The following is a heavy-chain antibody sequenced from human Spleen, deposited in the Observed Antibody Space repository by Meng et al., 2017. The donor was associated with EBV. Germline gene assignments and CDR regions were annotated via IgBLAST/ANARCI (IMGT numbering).Heavy chain of an antibody. CDR3: AGARRNGYYFDY. D-gene: IGHD2-8*01. V-gene: IGHV4-30-4*01. J-gene: IGHJ4*02. CDR1: GGAISSGGYY. CDR2: IYSSGIT. Sequence: VSWQYSGPGLVMPSRTLSFSCAVSGGAISSGGYYWSWSRQSPGKGLEWIGYIYSSGITYYTPSLKSRVTISVDTSKNQFSLKLSSVTAADTAVYYCAGARRNGYYFDYWGQGTLVTVSS.